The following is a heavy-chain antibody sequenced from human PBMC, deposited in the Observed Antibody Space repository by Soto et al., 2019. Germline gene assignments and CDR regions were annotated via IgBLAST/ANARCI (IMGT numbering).Heavy chain of an antibody. CDR1: GYTFTSYD. D-gene: IGHD5-18*01. V-gene: IGHV1-8*01. J-gene: IGHJ6*02. CDR2: MNPNSGNT. CDR3: ATGDVDTATAGDGMDV. Sequence: ASVKGSCKASGYTFTSYDINWGRQATGQGLEWMGWMNPNSGNTGYEQKFQGRDTMTRNTSISTAYMELSSLRSEDTAVYYCATGDVDTATAGDGMDVWGQATTVTVSS.